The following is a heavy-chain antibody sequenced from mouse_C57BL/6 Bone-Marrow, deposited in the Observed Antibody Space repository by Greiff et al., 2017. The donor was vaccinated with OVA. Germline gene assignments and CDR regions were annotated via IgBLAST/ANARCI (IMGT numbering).Heavy chain of an antibody. CDR3: EKFAYDYDGRGYWYFDV. V-gene: IGHV1-19*01. CDR2: INPYNGGT. Sequence: VQLQQSGPVLVKPGASVKMSCKASGYTFTDYYMNWVKQSHGKSLEWIGVINPYNGGTSYNQKFKGKATLTVDKSSSTAYMELNSLTSEDSAVYYCEKFAYDYDGRGYWYFDVWGTGTTVTVSS. J-gene: IGHJ1*03. CDR1: GYTFTDYY. D-gene: IGHD2-4*01.